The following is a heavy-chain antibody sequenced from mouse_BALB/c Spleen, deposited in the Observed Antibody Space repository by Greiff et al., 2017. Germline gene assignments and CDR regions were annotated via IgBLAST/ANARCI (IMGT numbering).Heavy chain of an antibody. D-gene: IGHD1-2*01. J-gene: IGHJ4*01. V-gene: IGHV7-3*02. CDR2: IRYKANGYTS. Sequence: EVQGVESGGGLVQPGGSLRLSCATSGFTFTDYYISWVRQPPGKALEWVGFIRYKANGYTSEYSASVKGRFTISRDNSQSILYLLMNTLRAEDSATYYCARGYYGYDAMDYWGQGTSVTVSS. CDR3: ARGYYGYDAMDY. CDR1: GFTFTDYY.